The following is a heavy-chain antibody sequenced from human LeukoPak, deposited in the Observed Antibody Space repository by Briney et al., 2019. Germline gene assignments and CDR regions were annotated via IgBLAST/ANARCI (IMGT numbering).Heavy chain of an antibody. J-gene: IGHJ4*02. Sequence: SETLSLTCAVSGGSISSGGYSWSWIRQPPGKGLEWIGYIYRSGSTYYNPSLKSRVTISVDRSKSQFSLKLSSVTAADTAVYYCAGKSNFGTRTFDYWGQGTLVTVSS. D-gene: IGHD3-3*01. V-gene: IGHV4-30-2*01. CDR3: AGKSNFGTRTFDY. CDR2: IYRSGST. CDR1: GGSISSGGYS.